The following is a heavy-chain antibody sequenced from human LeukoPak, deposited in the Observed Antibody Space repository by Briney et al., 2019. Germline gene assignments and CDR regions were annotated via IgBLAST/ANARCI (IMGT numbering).Heavy chain of an antibody. CDR1: GFSLSPSGGG. D-gene: IGHD5-18*01. Sequence: SGPTLVNPTQTLTLTCTFSGFSLSPSGGGVGWIHQPPGKALEWLALIYWDDDKRYSPSLKSRLTITKDTSKNQVVLTMTNMDPVDTATYYCAHSEDTAMVHDAFDIWGQGTMVTVSS. CDR3: AHSEDTAMVHDAFDI. V-gene: IGHV2-5*02. CDR2: IYWDDDK. J-gene: IGHJ3*02.